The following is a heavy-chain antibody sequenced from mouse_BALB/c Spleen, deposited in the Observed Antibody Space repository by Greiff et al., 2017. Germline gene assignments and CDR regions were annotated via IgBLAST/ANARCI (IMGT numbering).Heavy chain of an antibody. D-gene: IGHD1-1*01. Sequence: EVQLVESGGGLVQPGGSLKLSCAASGFTFSSYGMSWVRQTPDKRLELVATINSNGGSTYYPDSVKGRFTISRDNAKNTLYLQMSSLKSEDTAMYYCARAIYYYGSSYGYFDVWGAGTTVTVSS. CDR1: GFTFSSYG. CDR3: ARAIYYYGSSYGYFDV. V-gene: IGHV5-6-3*01. CDR2: INSNGGST. J-gene: IGHJ1*01.